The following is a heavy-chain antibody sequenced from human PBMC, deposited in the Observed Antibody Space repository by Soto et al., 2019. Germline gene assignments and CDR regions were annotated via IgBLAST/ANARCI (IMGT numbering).Heavy chain of an antibody. CDR3: ARFEYSSSSYYYYGMDV. Sequence: SQTLSLTCAISGDSVSSNSAAWNWIRQSPSRGLEWLGRTYYRSKWYNDYAVSVKSRITINPDTSKNQFSLQLNSVTPEDTAVYYCARFEYSSSSYYYYGMDVWGQGTTVTVSS. CDR1: GDSVSSNSAA. CDR2: TYYRSKWYN. D-gene: IGHD6-6*01. J-gene: IGHJ6*02. V-gene: IGHV6-1*01.